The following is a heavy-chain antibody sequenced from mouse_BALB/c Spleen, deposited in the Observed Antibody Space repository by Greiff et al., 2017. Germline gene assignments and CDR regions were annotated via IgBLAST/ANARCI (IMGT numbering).Heavy chain of an antibody. D-gene: IGHD3-1*01. CDR2: IDPANGNT. CDR3: ARRHSSGLYYAMDY. J-gene: IGHJ4*01. Sequence: EVQGVESGAELVKPGASVKLSCTASGFNIKDTYMHWVKQRPEQGLEWIGRIDPANGNTKYDPKFQGKATITADTSSNTAYLQLSSLTSEDTAVYYCARRHSSGLYYAMDYWGQGTSVTVSS. CDR1: GFNIKDTY. V-gene: IGHV14-3*02.